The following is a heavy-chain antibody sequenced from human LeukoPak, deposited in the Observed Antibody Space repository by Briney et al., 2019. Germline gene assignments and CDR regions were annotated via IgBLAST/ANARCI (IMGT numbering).Heavy chain of an antibody. J-gene: IGHJ4*02. V-gene: IGHV3-23*01. Sequence: GGSLRPSCAASGFTFSSYAMSWVRQAPGKGLGWVSAISGSVGSTYYADSVKGRFTISRDNSKNTLYLQMNSLRAEDTAVYYCAKDLVVPAAIRGYSGYDSDFDYWGQGTLVTVSS. CDR2: ISGSVGST. CDR1: GFTFSSYA. D-gene: IGHD2-2*02. CDR3: AKDLVVPAAIRGYSGYDSDFDY.